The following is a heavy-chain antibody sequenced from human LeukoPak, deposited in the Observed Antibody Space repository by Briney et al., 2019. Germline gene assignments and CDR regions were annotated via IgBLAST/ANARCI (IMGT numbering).Heavy chain of an antibody. CDR1: GFTVSSNY. CDR3: PREGGGYSYGY. J-gene: IGHJ4*02. V-gene: IGHV3-53*01. CDR2: IYSGGST. D-gene: IGHD5-18*01. Sequence: PGGSLRLSCAASGFTVSSNYMSWVRQAPGKGLEWVSVIYSGGSTYYADSVKGRFTISRDNSKNTLYLQMNSLRAEDTAVYHWPREGGGYSYGYWGQGTLVTVSS.